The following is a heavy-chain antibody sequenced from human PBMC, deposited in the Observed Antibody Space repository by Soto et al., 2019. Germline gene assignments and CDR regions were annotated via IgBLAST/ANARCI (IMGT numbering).Heavy chain of an antibody. D-gene: IGHD3-22*01. Sequence: QVQLVESGGGVVQPGRSLRLSCAASGFTFSSYGIHWVRQAPGKGLEWVAVISYDGSNKYYADSVKGRFTISRDNSKNTLYLQMNSLRAEDTAVYYCASSIVVVILEGFGAFGYWGQGTLVTVSS. J-gene: IGHJ4*02. CDR1: GFTFSSYG. V-gene: IGHV3-30*03. CDR2: ISYDGSNK. CDR3: ASSIVVVILEGFGAFGY.